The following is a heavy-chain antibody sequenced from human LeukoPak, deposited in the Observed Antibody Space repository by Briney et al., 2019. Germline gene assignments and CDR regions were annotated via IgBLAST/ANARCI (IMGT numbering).Heavy chain of an antibody. CDR3: AKGLVVPAAIRTLDHYYGMDV. J-gene: IGHJ6*02. CDR2: ISGSGGST. Sequence: GGSLRLSCAASGFTFSSYAMSWVRQAPGKGLEWVSAISGSGGSTYYADSVKGRFTISRDNSKNTLYLQMNSLRAEDTAVYYCAKGLVVPAAIRTLDHYYGMDVWGQGTTVTVSS. D-gene: IGHD2-2*01. CDR1: GFTFSSYA. V-gene: IGHV3-23*01.